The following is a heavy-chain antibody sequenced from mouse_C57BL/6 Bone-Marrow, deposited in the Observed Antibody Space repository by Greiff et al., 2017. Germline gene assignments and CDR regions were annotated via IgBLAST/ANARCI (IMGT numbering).Heavy chain of an antibody. J-gene: IGHJ1*03. CDR2: IYPGDGDT. V-gene: IGHV1-80*01. CDR3: ARGGYGSSDWYFDV. D-gene: IGHD1-1*01. CDR1: GYAFSSYW. Sequence: QVQLKESGAELVKPGASVKISCKASGYAFSSYWMNWVKQRPGKGLEWIGQIYPGDGDTNYNGKFKGKATLTADKSSSTAYMQLSGLTSEDSAVYFCARGGYGSSDWYFDVWGTGATVTVSS.